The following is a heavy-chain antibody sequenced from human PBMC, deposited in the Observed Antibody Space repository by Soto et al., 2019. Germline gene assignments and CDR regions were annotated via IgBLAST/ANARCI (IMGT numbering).Heavy chain of an antibody. CDR2: TYYRSKWYN. Sequence: PSQTLSLTCAISGDSVSSNSAAWNWIRQSPSRGLEWLGRTYYRSKWYNDYAVSVKSRVTINPDTSKNQFSLQLNSVTPEDTAVYYRARVYSSSFEYYYYYGMDVWGQGTTVTVS. D-gene: IGHD6-6*01. V-gene: IGHV6-1*01. CDR3: ARVYSSSFEYYYYYGMDV. CDR1: GDSVSSNSAA. J-gene: IGHJ6*02.